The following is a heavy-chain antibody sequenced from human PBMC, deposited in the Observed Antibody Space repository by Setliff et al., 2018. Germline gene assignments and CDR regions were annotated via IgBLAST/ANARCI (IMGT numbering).Heavy chain of an antibody. CDR3: ARDTTLAMVRGGTYYYSYMDV. CDR2: ISSSSGTI. V-gene: IGHV3-48*01. D-gene: IGHD3-10*01. Sequence: GGSLRLSCAASGFTFSSHSMNWVRQAPGKGLEWVSYISSSSGTIYYADSVKGRFIISRDNGKNSLYLQLNSLRADDTAVYYCARDTTLAMVRGGTYYYSYMDVWGKGTTVTVSS. CDR1: GFTFSSHS. J-gene: IGHJ6*03.